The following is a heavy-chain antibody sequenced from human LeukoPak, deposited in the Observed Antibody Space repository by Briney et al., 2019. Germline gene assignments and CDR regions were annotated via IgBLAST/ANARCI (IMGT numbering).Heavy chain of an antibody. J-gene: IGHJ6*03. CDR1: GGSISSYY. D-gene: IGHD2-2*01. CDR2: IYTSGST. V-gene: IGHV4-4*07. CDR3: ARVAGVPAAILPYYYYYYYMDV. Sequence: SETLSLTCTVSGGSISSYYWSWIRQPAGKGLEWIGRIYTSGSTNYNPSLKSRVTMSVDTSKNQFSLKLSSVTAADTAVYYCARVAGVPAAILPYYYYYYYMDVWGKGTTVTVSS.